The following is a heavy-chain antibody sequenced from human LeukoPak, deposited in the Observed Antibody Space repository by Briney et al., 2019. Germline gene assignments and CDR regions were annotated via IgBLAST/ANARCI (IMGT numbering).Heavy chain of an antibody. CDR2: IKYDASDE. J-gene: IGHJ4*02. V-gene: IGHV3-33*01. Sequence: GGSLRLSCAVSGVSFSGYAMHWVRQAPGRGLEWVGLIKYDASDEYYADSVKGRFTISRDDSRNTLYLQMTSLRAEDTAVYYCARGQSVGWEIGVCDFWGQGSLVTVAS. CDR3: ARGQSVGWEIGVCDF. CDR1: GVSFSGYA. D-gene: IGHD1-26*01.